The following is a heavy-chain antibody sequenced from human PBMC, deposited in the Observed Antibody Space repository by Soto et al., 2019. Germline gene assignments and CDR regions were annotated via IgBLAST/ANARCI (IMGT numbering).Heavy chain of an antibody. J-gene: IGHJ4*02. D-gene: IGHD2-15*01. CDR2: IIPILGIA. CDR3: ASVETPCGGKGY. CDR1: GGTFSSYT. V-gene: IGHV1-69*02. Sequence: QVQLVQSGAEVKKPGSSVKVSCKASGGTFSSYTISWVRQAPGQGLEWMGRIIPILGIANYAQKFQGRVTITADKSTSTAYMELSSLRSEDTAVYYCASVETPCGGKGYWGQGPLVTVSS.